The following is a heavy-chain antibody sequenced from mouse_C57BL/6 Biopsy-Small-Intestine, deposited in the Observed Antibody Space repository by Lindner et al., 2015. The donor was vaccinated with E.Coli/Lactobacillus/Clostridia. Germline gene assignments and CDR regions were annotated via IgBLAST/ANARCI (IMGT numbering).Heavy chain of an antibody. Sequence: EVQLQESGGGLVKPGGSLKLSCAASGFTFSDYGMHWVRQAPEKGLEWVAYISSGSGTIYYADTVKGRFTISRDNAKNTLFLQMTSLRSEDTAMYYCARPSFITTVVDYWGQGTTLTVSS. CDR3: ARPSFITTVVDY. V-gene: IGHV5-17*01. D-gene: IGHD1-1*01. CDR1: GFTFSDYG. CDR2: ISSGSGTI. J-gene: IGHJ2*01.